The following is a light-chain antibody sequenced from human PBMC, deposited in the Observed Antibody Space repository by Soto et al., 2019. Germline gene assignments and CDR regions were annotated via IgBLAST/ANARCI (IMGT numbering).Light chain of an antibody. CDR2: DVS. V-gene: IGLV2-14*01. J-gene: IGLJ1*01. CDR3: SSYTSSTTRV. Sequence: QSALTQPASVSGSPGQSITISCTGTSSDIGGYNSVSWYQQHPGKAPQVMIYDVSNRPSGVSNRFSGSKSGNTASLTISELQAEDEADYYCSSYTSSTTRVFGTGTKLTVL. CDR1: SSDIGGYNS.